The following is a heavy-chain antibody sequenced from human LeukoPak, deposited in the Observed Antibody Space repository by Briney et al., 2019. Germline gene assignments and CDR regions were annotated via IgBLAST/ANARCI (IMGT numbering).Heavy chain of an antibody. CDR3: ARSCSPLLTREYALDV. CDR1: GFTVSSSY. Sequence: GGSLSLSCAASGFTVSSSYMSWVRQAPGKGLEWVSVIYRGGNTYYAESVKGRFTISRDNSKNTVFLQMNSLRAEDTAVYFCARSCSPLLTREYALDVWGQGTMVTVSS. D-gene: IGHD2-15*01. J-gene: IGHJ3*01. V-gene: IGHV3-53*01. CDR2: IYRGGNT.